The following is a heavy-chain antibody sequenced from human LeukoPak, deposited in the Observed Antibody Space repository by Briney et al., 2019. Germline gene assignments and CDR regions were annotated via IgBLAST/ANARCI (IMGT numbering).Heavy chain of an antibody. J-gene: IGHJ4*02. CDR1: GGSISSGGYY. D-gene: IGHD3-22*01. CDR3: AKARGTYDSSGYFFRPYDF. V-gene: IGHV4-30-2*01. Sequence: SETLSLTCTVSGGSISSGGYYWSWIRQPPGKGLEWIGYIYHSGSTYYNPSLKSRVTISVDRSKNQFSLKLSSVTAADTAVYYCAKARGTYDSSGYFFRPYDFWGQGSLVTVSS. CDR2: IYHSGST.